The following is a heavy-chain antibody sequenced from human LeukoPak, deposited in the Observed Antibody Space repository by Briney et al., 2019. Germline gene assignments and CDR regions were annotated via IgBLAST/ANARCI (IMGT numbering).Heavy chain of an antibody. Sequence: GESLKISCKGSGYSFTNYWIGWVRQIPGTGMEWMGIIYPGDSDTIYNPSFQGQVTISVDKSITTAYLQWSSLKASDTATYYCARSFRGSGWYIDNWGQGTLDTVSS. CDR3: ARSFRGSGWYIDN. CDR2: IYPGDSDT. CDR1: GYSFTNYW. D-gene: IGHD6-25*01. V-gene: IGHV5-51*01. J-gene: IGHJ4*02.